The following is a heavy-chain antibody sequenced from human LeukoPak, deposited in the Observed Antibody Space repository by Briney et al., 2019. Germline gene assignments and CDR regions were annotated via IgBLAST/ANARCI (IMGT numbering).Heavy chain of an antibody. V-gene: IGHV1-69*04. CDR1: GGTFSSYA. D-gene: IGHD3-9*01. Sequence: ASVKVSCKASGGTFSSYAISWVRQAPGQGLEWMGRIIPILGIANYAQKFQGRVAITADKSTSTAYMELSSLRSEDTAVYYCAREYYEILTGSISYYYGMDVWGQGTTVTVSS. J-gene: IGHJ6*02. CDR2: IIPILGIA. CDR3: AREYYEILTGSISYYYGMDV.